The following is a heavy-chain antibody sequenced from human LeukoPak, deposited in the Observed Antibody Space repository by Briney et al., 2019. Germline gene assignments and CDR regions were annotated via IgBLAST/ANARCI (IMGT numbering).Heavy chain of an antibody. CDR3: ARERFTVVVTATQGYFDF. CDR2: LYYTGST. Sequence: PSETLSLTCTVSGGSISSSNFYWGWIRQPPEKGLEWIGSLYYTGSTYYSPSLKSRVTISVDTSKNQFSLKLSSVTAADTAIYYCARERFTVVVTATQGYFDFWGQGTLVTVSS. CDR1: GGSISSSNFY. J-gene: IGHJ4*02. V-gene: IGHV4-39*07. D-gene: IGHD2-21*02.